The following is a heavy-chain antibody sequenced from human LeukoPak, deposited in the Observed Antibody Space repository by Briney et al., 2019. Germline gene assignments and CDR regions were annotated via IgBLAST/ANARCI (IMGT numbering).Heavy chain of an antibody. CDR2: IRYDGIHE. D-gene: IGHD3-16*02. V-gene: IGHV3-30*02. CDR1: GFTFSSYG. CDR3: AKVELSASGGELDP. J-gene: IGHJ5*02. Sequence: GGSLRLSCASSGFTFSSYGFHWVRQAPGKGLEWVAFIRYDGIHEFYADPVKGRFTISRDNSKNTLYLEMKSLRADDTAVYYCAKVELSASGGELDPWGQGTLVIVSS.